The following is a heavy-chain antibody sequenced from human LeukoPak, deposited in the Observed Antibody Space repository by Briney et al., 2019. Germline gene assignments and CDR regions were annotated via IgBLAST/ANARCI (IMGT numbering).Heavy chain of an antibody. J-gene: IGHJ4*02. CDR1: GFTFSSYA. CDR3: ARRRTYYYDSSGYYYHFDY. V-gene: IGHV3-23*01. D-gene: IGHD3-22*01. CDR2: ISGSGGST. Sequence: GGSLRLSCAASGFTFSSYAMSWVRQAPGKGLEWVSAISGSGGSTYYADSVKGRFTISRDNSKNTLYLQMNSLRAEDTAVYYCARRRTYYYDSSGYYYHFDYWGQGTLVTVSS.